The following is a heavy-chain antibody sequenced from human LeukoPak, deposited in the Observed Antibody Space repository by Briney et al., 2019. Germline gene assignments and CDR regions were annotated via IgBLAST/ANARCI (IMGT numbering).Heavy chain of an antibody. J-gene: IGHJ3*02. CDR3: AISAPLGPDAFDI. CDR2: IYPDDSDT. V-gene: IGHV5-51*01. D-gene: IGHD6-25*01. CDR1: EYSFPNYC. Sequence: GESLKISCKHSEYSFPNYCIGWVRQMPGKGLEWMGIIYPDDSDTRYSPSFQGQVTISADKSISTAYLQWSSLKASDTAMYYCAISAPLGPDAFDIWGQGTMVTVSS.